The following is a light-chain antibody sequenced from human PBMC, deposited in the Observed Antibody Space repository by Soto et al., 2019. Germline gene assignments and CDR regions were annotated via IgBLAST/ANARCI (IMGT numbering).Light chain of an antibody. CDR2: KGT. Sequence: SVLAQPASVSGSPGQSITISCTGTSSDVGAYNSVSWYQQHPHRAPQVIIYKGTQRPSGVSNRFSGSTSGNAASLTISALQTDDEADYFSCSSAPESTYVCGHGTKVTVL. V-gene: IGLV2-23*01. CDR1: SSDVGAYNS. J-gene: IGLJ1*01. CDR3: CSSAPESTYV.